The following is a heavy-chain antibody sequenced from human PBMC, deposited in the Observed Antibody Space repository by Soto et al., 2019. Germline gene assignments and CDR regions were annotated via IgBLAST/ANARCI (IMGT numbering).Heavy chain of an antibody. CDR3: ARVLGYCSGGSCSALDY. Sequence: QVQLVQSGAEVMKPGASVKVSCKASGYTFTSYDINWVRQATGQGLEWMGWMNPNSGNTGYAQKFQGRVTMTRNTSISTAYMEPSSLRSEDTAVYYCARVLGYCSGGSCSALDYWGQGTLVTVSS. J-gene: IGHJ4*02. CDR1: GYTFTSYD. V-gene: IGHV1-8*01. D-gene: IGHD2-15*01. CDR2: MNPNSGNT.